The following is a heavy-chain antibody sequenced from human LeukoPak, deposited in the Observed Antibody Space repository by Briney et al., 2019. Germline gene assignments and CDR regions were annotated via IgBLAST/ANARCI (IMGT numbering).Heavy chain of an antibody. CDR2: IIPIFGTA. Sequence: SVTVSCKASGGTFSSYAISWVRQAPGQGLEWMGGIIPIFGTANYAQKFQGRVTITADESTSTAYMELSSLRSEDTAVYYCARDRITIFGVVIISEGYFDYWGQGTLVTVSS. D-gene: IGHD3-3*01. CDR3: ARDRITIFGVVIISEGYFDY. V-gene: IGHV1-69*13. CDR1: GGTFSSYA. J-gene: IGHJ4*02.